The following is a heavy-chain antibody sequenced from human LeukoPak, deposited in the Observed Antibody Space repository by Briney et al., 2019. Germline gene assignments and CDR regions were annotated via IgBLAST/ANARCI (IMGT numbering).Heavy chain of an antibody. CDR3: ARDGGPSYYYDSSGYYCGY. J-gene: IGHJ4*02. Sequence: GGSLRLSCAASGFTFSSYAMSWVRQAPGKGLEWVSAISGSGSTIYYADSVKGRFTISRDNAKNSLYLQMNSLRAEDTAVYYCARDGGPSYYYDSSGYYCGYWGQGTLVTVSS. CDR2: ISGSGSTI. CDR1: GFTFSSYA. D-gene: IGHD3-22*01. V-gene: IGHV3-23*01.